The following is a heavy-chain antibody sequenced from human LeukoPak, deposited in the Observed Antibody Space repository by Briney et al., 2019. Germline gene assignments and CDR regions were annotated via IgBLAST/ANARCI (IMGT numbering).Heavy chain of an antibody. D-gene: IGHD3-22*01. CDR2: INSDGSST. CDR1: GFTFSSYW. CDR3: ARWGNYYDSSGYQTEDY. V-gene: IGHV3-74*01. J-gene: IGHJ4*02. Sequence: PGGSLRLSCAASGFTFSSYWMHWVRQAPGKGLVWVSRINSDGSSTSYADSVKGRFTISRDNAKNTLYLQMNSLRAEDTAVYYCARWGNYYDSSGYQTEDYWGQGTLVTVSS.